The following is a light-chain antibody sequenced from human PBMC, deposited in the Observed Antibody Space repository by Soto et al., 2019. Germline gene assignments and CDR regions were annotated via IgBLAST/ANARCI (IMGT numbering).Light chain of an antibody. V-gene: IGLV2-14*01. Sequence: QSLLTKPASVYGSPGQSITISCTGTSSDVGGYNYVSWYQQHPGKAPKLMIYDVSNRPSGVSNRFSGSKSGNTASLTISGLQAEDEADYYCSSYTSSSTYVFGTGTQLTV. J-gene: IGLJ1*01. CDR1: SSDVGGYNY. CDR2: DVS. CDR3: SSYTSSSTYV.